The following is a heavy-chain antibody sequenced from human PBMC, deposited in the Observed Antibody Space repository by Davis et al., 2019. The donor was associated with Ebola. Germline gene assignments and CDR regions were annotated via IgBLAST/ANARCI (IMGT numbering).Heavy chain of an antibody. Sequence: PGGSLRLSCAASGFTFSSYAMHWVRQAPGKGLEWVAVIWYDGSNKYYADSVKGRFTISRDNSKKTLYLQMNSLRAEDTAVYYCARDRQLDHFDYWGQGTLVTVSS. CDR3: ARDRQLDHFDY. V-gene: IGHV3-33*08. J-gene: IGHJ4*02. CDR2: IWYDGSNK. CDR1: GFTFSSYA. D-gene: IGHD1-1*01.